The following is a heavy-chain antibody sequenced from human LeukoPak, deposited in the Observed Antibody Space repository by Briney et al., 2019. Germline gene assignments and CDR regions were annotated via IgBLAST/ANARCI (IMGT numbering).Heavy chain of an antibody. CDR1: GFIFTGFF. V-gene: IGHV3-7*01. Sequence: GGSLRLSCAASGFIFTGFFMSWVRQAPGKGLEWVASIKHDGSEKYYVDSVRGRFTISRDNTKNLLYLQMSSLRAEDTAVYYCATDRGWRTSGYYLYYFEYWGQGTWSPSPQ. CDR2: IKHDGSEK. D-gene: IGHD3-3*01. CDR3: ATDRGWRTSGYYLYYFEY. J-gene: IGHJ4*02.